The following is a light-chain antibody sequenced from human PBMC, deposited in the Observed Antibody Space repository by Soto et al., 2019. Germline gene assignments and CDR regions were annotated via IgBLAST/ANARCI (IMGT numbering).Light chain of an antibody. CDR3: CSYAGNNIFV. CDR2: EGT. Sequence: QSSLTQPASVSGSLGQSITISCTGSSSDVGTYYFVSWYQQHPGKVPKLMIYEGTKRPSGVSDRFSGSKSGNTASMTISGLQAEDEANYYCCSYAGNNIFVFGTGTKLTVL. CDR1: SSDVGTYYF. J-gene: IGLJ1*01. V-gene: IGLV2-23*01.